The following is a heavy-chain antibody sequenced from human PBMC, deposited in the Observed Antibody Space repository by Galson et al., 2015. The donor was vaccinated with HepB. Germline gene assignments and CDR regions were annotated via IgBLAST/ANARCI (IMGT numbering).Heavy chain of an antibody. J-gene: IGHJ4*02. V-gene: IGHV4-39*01. D-gene: IGHD2-15*01. Sequence: TLSLTCTVSGGSISSSSYYWGWIRQPPGKGLEWIGSIYYSGSTYYNPSLKSRVTISVDTSKNQFSLKLSSVTAADTAVYYCARHWDMPGYFDYWGQGTLVTVSS. CDR1: GGSISSSSYY. CDR3: ARHWDMPGYFDY. CDR2: IYYSGST.